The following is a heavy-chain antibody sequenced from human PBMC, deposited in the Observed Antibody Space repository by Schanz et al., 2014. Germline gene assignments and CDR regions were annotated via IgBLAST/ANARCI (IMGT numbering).Heavy chain of an antibody. J-gene: IGHJ4*02. V-gene: IGHV3-23*04. CDR2: ISIRGGNT. CDR3: AKEGGHIDKFDY. D-gene: IGHD2-21*01. CDR1: GFTVSTNY. Sequence: EVQLVESGGGLIHPGGSLRLSCAVSGFTVSTNYMTWVRQAPGKGLEWVSSISIRGGNTYYTDSVKGRFTISRDNSKNTMYLQMNSLRAEDTAVYYCAKEGGHIDKFDYWGQGTLVTVSS.